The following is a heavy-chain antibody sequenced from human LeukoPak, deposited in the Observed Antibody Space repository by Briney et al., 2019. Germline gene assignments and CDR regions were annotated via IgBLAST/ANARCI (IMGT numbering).Heavy chain of an antibody. Sequence: PGGSLRLSCAASGFTFSSYGMHWVRQAPGKGLEWVAFIRYDGSNKYYADSVKGRFTISRDNSKNTLYLQMNSLRAEDTAVYYCAKEETPYYYGSGSRGGVAFDIWGQGTMVTVSS. J-gene: IGHJ3*02. CDR2: IRYDGSNK. D-gene: IGHD3-10*01. CDR3: AKEETPYYYGSGSRGGVAFDI. CDR1: GFTFSSYG. V-gene: IGHV3-30*02.